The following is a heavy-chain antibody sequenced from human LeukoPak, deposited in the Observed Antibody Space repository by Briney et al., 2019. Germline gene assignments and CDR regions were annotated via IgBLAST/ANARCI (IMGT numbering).Heavy chain of an antibody. D-gene: IGHD4-17*01. CDR1: GGSISSGDYY. CDR3: ARPSLDYGDLYNWFDP. Sequence: SQALSLTCTVSGGSISSGDYYWSWIRQPPGKGLEWIGYIYYSGSTYYNPSLKSRVTISVDTSKNQFSLKLSSVTAADTAVYYCARPSLDYGDLYNWFDPWGQGTLVTVSS. J-gene: IGHJ5*02. CDR2: IYYSGST. V-gene: IGHV4-30-4*08.